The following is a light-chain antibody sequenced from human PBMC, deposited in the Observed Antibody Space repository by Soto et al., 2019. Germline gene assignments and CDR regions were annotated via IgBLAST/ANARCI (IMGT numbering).Light chain of an antibody. CDR1: SSNIGSES. Sequence: QSVLTQPPSTSGTPGQRDTISCSGSSSNIGSESVNWYQQLPGTAPKLLIYSYNQRPSGVPDRFSGSKSGTSASLAISGLQSEDEADYICAAWDDRLNGYVFGLGTKVTVL. CDR2: SYN. J-gene: IGLJ1*01. CDR3: AAWDDRLNGYV. V-gene: IGLV1-44*01.